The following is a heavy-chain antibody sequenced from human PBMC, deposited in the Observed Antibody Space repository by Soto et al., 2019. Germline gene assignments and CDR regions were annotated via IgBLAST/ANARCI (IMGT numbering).Heavy chain of an antibody. V-gene: IGHV3-23*01. CDR3: AKTITGYFWAGDS. J-gene: IGHJ4*02. CDR1: GFTFSSYA. D-gene: IGHD1-20*01. CDR2: IGGSGDNT. Sequence: EVQLSESGGGLVQPGGSLRLSCAASGFTFSSYAISWVRQAPGKGLEWVSGIGGSGDNTYYADSVRGRFTISRDNSRNTLYLQMNSLRAEDTALYYGAKTITGYFWAGDSWGRGTLVTVSS.